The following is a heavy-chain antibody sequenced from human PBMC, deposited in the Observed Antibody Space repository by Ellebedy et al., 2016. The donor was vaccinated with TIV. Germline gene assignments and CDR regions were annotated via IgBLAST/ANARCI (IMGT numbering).Heavy chain of an antibody. D-gene: IGHD6-25*01. Sequence: ASVKVSCKASGYTFTGYYMHWVRQAPGQGLEWMGWINPNSGGTNYAQKFQGRVTMTRDTSISTAYMDLSRLRSDDTAVYYCARDASGSNWFDPWGQGTLVTVSS. CDR1: GYTFTGYY. J-gene: IGHJ5*02. CDR3: ARDASGSNWFDP. V-gene: IGHV1-2*02. CDR2: INPNSGGT.